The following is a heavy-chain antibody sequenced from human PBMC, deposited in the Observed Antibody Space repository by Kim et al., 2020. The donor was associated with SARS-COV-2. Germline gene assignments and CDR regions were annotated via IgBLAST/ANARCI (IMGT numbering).Heavy chain of an antibody. CDR2: IYYSGST. D-gene: IGHD3-3*01. CDR1: GGSISSGGYY. J-gene: IGHJ6*02. V-gene: IGHV4-31*03. Sequence: SETLSLTCTVSGGSISSGGYYWSWIRQHPGKGLEWIGYIYYSGSTYYNPSLKSRVTISVDTSKNQFSLKLSSVTAADTAVYYCARDRVTIFGVVIHYGMDVWGQGTTVTVSS. CDR3: ARDRVTIFGVVIHYGMDV.